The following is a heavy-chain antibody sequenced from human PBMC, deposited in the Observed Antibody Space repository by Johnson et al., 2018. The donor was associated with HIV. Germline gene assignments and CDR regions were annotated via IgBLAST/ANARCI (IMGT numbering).Heavy chain of an antibody. CDR2: ISYDGSNK. CDR3: ARDREQLVRYAFDI. Sequence: QVQLVESGGGVVQPGRSLRLSCAASGFTFSSYAMHWVRQAPGKGLAWVAVISYDGSNKYYADSVKGRFTISRDNSKNTLYLQMNSLIAEDTAVYYCARDREQLVRYAFDIWGQGTMVTVSS. CDR1: GFTFSSYA. V-gene: IGHV3-30*04. J-gene: IGHJ3*02. D-gene: IGHD6-6*01.